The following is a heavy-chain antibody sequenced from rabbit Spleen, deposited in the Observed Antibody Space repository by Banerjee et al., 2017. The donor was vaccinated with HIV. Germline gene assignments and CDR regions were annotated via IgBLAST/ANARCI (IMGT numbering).Heavy chain of an antibody. J-gene: IGHJ6*01. CDR3: ARGGGL. CDR2: IDPVFGSA. CDR1: GLDFSGDSYDSY. V-gene: IGHV1S7*01. Sequence: QSLEESGGDLVKPGASLTLTCKASGLDFSGDSYDSYMCWVRQAPGKGLEWIGYIDPVFGSAYYASWVNGRFSISRENTQNTVSLQLNSLTAADTATYFCARGGGLWGPGTLVTVS.